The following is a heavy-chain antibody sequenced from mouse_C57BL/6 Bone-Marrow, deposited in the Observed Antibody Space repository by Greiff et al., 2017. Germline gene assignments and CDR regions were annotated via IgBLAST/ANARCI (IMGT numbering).Heavy chain of an antibody. J-gene: IGHJ3*01. CDR2: INSDGGST. D-gene: IGHD4-1*01. CDR1: EYEFPSHD. CDR3: ARHELGQAWFAY. Sequence: EVKLMESGGGLVQPGESLKLSCESNEYEFPSHDMSWVRKTPEKRLELVAAINSDGGSTYYPDTMERRFIISRDNTKQTLYLQMSSLRSEDTALYYCARHELGQAWFAYWGQGTLVTVSA. V-gene: IGHV5-2*01.